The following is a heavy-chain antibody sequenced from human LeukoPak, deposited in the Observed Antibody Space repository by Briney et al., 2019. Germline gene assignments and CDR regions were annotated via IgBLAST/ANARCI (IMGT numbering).Heavy chain of an antibody. J-gene: IGHJ6*02. V-gene: IGHV4-31*03. Sequence: ASETLSLTCTVSGGSISSGGYYWNWIRQHPGKGLEWIGYIYYSGSTYYNPSLKSRVTISVDTSKNQFSLKLSSVTAADTAVYYCARDRLLNGSGDYYYYYGMDVWGQGTTVTVSS. CDR1: GGSISSGGYY. D-gene: IGHD3-10*01. CDR2: IYYSGST. CDR3: ARDRLLNGSGDYYYYYGMDV.